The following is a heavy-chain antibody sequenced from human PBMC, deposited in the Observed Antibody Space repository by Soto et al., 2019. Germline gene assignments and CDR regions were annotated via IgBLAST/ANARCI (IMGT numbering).Heavy chain of an antibody. V-gene: IGHV1-18*01. CDR2: ISAYNGNT. CDR3: ARVVGALGHWFDP. J-gene: IGHJ5*02. D-gene: IGHD1-26*01. CDR1: GYTFTSYG. Sequence: QVQLVQSGAEVKKPGVSVKVSCKASGYTFTSYGISWVRQAPGQGLEWMGRISAYNGNTNYAQKLQGRVTMTTDTSTSTDYMELRSLRSDDTAVYYCARVVGALGHWFDPWGQGTLVTVSS.